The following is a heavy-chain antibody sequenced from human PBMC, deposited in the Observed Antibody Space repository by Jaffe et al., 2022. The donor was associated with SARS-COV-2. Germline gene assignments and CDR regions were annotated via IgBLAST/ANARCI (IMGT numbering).Heavy chain of an antibody. CDR1: GFSLSNARMG. V-gene: IGHV2-26*01. CDR2: IFSNDEK. Sequence: QVTLKESGPVLVKPTETLTLTCTVSGFSLSNARMGVSWIRQPPGKALEWLAHIFSNDEKSYSTSLKSRLTISKDTSKSQVVLTMTNMDPVDTATYYCARIHLMSRLGIAAAGRGGAFDIWGQGTMVTVSS. CDR3: ARIHLMSRLGIAAAGRGGAFDI. D-gene: IGHD6-13*01. J-gene: IGHJ3*02.